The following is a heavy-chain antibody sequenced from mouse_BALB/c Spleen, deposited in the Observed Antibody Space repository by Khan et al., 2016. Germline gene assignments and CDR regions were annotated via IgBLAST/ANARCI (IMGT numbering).Heavy chain of an antibody. D-gene: IGHD1-2*01. V-gene: IGHV3-2*02. CDR1: GYSITSGYG. CDR2: ISYSGSN. J-gene: IGHJ2*01. CDR3: ARTARITY. Sequence: EVQLQESGPGLVKPSQSLSLTCTVTGYSITSGYGWNWIRQFPGNKLEWMGYISYSGSNNYNPSLKSRISITRDTSKNQFFLQLNSVTTEDTATXYCARTARITYWGQGTTLTVSS.